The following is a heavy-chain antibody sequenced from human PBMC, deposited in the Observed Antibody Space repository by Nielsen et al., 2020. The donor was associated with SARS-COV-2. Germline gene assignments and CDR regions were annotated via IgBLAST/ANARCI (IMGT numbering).Heavy chain of an antibody. CDR3: ASSSSGWYLYYFDY. J-gene: IGHJ4*02. Sequence: ASVKVSCKASGYTFTGYYMHWVRQAPGQGLEWMGWINPNSGGTNYAQKFQGRVTMTRDTSISTAYMELSRLRSDDTAVYYCASSSSGWYLYYFDYWGQGTLVTVSS. D-gene: IGHD6-19*01. V-gene: IGHV1-2*02. CDR2: INPNSGGT. CDR1: GYTFTGYY.